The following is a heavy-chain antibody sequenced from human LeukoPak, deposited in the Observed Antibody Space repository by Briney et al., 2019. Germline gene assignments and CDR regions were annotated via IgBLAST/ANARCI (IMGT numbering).Heavy chain of an antibody. Sequence: PGGSLRLSCAASGFTFSSYSMNWVRQAPGKGLAWVSYISSSSSTIYYADSVKGRFTISRDNAKNSLYLQMNSLRAEDTAVYYCAAAVAGVYFDYWGQGTLVTVSS. CDR2: ISSSSSTI. CDR1: GFTFSSYS. V-gene: IGHV3-48*04. D-gene: IGHD6-19*01. J-gene: IGHJ4*02. CDR3: AAAVAGVYFDY.